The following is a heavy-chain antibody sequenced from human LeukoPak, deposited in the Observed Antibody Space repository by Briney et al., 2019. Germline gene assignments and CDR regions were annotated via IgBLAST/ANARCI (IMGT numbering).Heavy chain of an antibody. CDR1: GFTFSSYS. D-gene: IGHD3-22*01. V-gene: IGHV3-21*01. CDR3: ARDARYYDSSGYSDY. Sequence: GGSLRLSCAASGFTFSSYSMNWVRQAPGKGLEWVSSISSSSSYIYYADSVKGRFTISGDNAKNSLYLQMNSLRAEDTAVYYCARDARYYDSSGYSDYWGQGTLVTVSS. J-gene: IGHJ4*02. CDR2: ISSSSSYI.